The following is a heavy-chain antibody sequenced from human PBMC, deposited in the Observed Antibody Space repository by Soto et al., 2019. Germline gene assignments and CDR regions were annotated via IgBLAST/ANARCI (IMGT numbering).Heavy chain of an antibody. V-gene: IGHV3-30*18. D-gene: IGHD3-10*01. CDR3: AKDMFRSGPDLVNYYPMDV. CDR2: ISCDGTYK. CDR1: GFSFGHYG. Sequence: EQLVESGGGVVQPGTSLRLSCATSGFSFGHYGMQWVRQAPGKGLEWVAIISCDGTYKKYADSVMGRFIVSRDYSKNTVYLEMNRLRPDDTAVYLCAKDMFRSGPDLVNYYPMDVWGQGTTVSVSS. J-gene: IGHJ6*02.